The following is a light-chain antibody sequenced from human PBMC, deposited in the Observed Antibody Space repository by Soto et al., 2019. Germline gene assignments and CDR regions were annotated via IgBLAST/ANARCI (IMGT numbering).Light chain of an antibody. CDR2: DAS. V-gene: IGKV3-11*01. Sequence: EIVMTQSPATLSVSPGERATLSCRASQSIGSNLAWYQQRPGQPPRLLIYDASNRPTGIPARFSGSGSGTSFTLTISSLEPEDFAVYYCQHRHSWPYSFGQGTKLEIK. J-gene: IGKJ2*03. CDR3: QHRHSWPYS. CDR1: QSIGSN.